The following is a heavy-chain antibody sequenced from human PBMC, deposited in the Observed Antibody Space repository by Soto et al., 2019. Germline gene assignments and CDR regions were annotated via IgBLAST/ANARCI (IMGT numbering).Heavy chain of an antibody. CDR3: AIVSIAAAGTDYYYMDV. CDR2: INPNSART. D-gene: IGHD6-13*01. CDR1: GYTFTGYY. J-gene: IGHJ6*03. V-gene: IGHV1-2*04. Sequence: ASVKVSCKASGYTFTGYYLHWVRQAHGQGQERMIWINPNSARTHYAQKFQGWVTMTRDTSISTAYMELSSLRSDDTAVYFCAIVSIAAAGTDYYYMDVWGKGTTVTVSS.